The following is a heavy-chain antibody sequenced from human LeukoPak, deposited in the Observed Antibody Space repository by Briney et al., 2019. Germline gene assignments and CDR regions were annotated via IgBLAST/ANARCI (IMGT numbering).Heavy chain of an antibody. V-gene: IGHV3-23*01. J-gene: IGHJ4*02. CDR2: ISNSGGSK. CDR1: GFTFSSYA. CDR3: AKETSSSFDY. D-gene: IGHD6-6*01. Sequence: PGGSLRLSCAASGFTFSSYAMNWVRQAPGKGLEWVSGISNSGGSKYYADSGKGRFTISRDNSKSTLYLQMNSLRAEDTAVYYCAKETSSSFDYWGQGTLVTVSS.